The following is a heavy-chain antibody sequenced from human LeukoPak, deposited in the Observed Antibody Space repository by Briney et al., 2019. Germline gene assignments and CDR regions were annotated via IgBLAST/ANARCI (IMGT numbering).Heavy chain of an antibody. J-gene: IGHJ4*02. CDR2: IKSKGDGGTT. V-gene: IGHV3-15*01. CDR3: TTYSSGWS. D-gene: IGHD6-19*01. Sequence: GGSLRLSCAASGFTFSNAWMSWVRQAPGKGLEWVGRIKSKGDGGTTDYAAPVKGRLTISRDDSKNMWFLQVNSLKTEDTAMYYCTTYSSGWSWGQGTLVTVSS. CDR1: GFTFSNAW.